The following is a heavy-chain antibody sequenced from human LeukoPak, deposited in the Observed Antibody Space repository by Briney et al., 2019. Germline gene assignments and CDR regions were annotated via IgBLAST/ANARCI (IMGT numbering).Heavy chain of an antibody. J-gene: IGHJ5*02. D-gene: IGHD3-3*01. CDR1: GGTFSSYA. V-gene: IGHV1-69*13. CDR3: ARAFAHYEFWSGYYPNWFDP. CDR2: IIPIFGTA. Sequence: ASVKVSCKASGGTFSSYAISWVRQAPGQGLEWMGGIIPIFGTANYAQKFQGRVTITADESTSTAYMELSSPRSEDTAVYYCARAFAHYEFWSGYYPNWFDPWGQGTLVTVSS.